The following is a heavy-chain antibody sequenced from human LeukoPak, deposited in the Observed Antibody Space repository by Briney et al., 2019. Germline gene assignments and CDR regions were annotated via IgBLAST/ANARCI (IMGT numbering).Heavy chain of an antibody. CDR1: GGSISSYY. CDR3: ARTDHLDWFDP. J-gene: IGHJ5*02. Sequence: PSETLSLTRTVSGGSISSYYWSWIRQPPGKGLEWIGYIYYSGSTNYNPSLKSRVTISVDTSKNQFSLKLSSVTAADTAVYYCARTDHLDWFDPWGQGTLVTVSS. CDR2: IYYSGST. D-gene: IGHD3-16*01. V-gene: IGHV4-59*01.